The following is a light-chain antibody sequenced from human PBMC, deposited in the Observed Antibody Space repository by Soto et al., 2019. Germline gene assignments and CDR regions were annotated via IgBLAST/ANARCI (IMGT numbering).Light chain of an antibody. CDR3: AVWDDILKGVL. V-gene: IGLV1-44*01. Sequence: QSVLTQPPSASGTPGQRVTISCSGGRSNISSNSVSWYQQLPGTAPKLLIYVDNQRPSGVPGRISGSKSGTSASLAISGLQSEDEADYYCAVWDDILKGVLFGGGTKLTVL. CDR1: RSNISSNS. J-gene: IGLJ2*01. CDR2: VDN.